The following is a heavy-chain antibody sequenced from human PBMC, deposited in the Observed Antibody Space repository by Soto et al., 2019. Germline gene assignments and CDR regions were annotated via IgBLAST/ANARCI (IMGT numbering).Heavy chain of an antibody. J-gene: IGHJ3*02. Sequence: SETLSLTCTVSGGSISSYYWSWIRQPPGKGLEWIGYIYYSGSTNYNPSLKSRVTISVDTSKNQFSLKLSSVTAADTAVYYCARDRGGEAFDIWGRGTMVTVSS. CDR1: GGSISSYY. CDR3: ARDRGGEAFDI. D-gene: IGHD3-10*01. CDR2: IYYSGST. V-gene: IGHV4-59*01.